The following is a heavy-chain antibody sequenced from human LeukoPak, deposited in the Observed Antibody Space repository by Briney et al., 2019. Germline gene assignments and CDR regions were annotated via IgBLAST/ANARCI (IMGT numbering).Heavy chain of an antibody. CDR3: ARVSFVIYYYYMDV. Sequence: PGRSLRLSCAASGFTFSSYAMHWVRQAPGKGLEWVAVISYDGSNKYYADSVKGRFTISRDNSKDTLYLQMNSLRAEDTAVYYCARVSFVIYYYYMDVWGKGTTVTVSS. CDR2: ISYDGSNK. D-gene: IGHD3-16*02. V-gene: IGHV3-30-3*01. J-gene: IGHJ6*03. CDR1: GFTFSSYA.